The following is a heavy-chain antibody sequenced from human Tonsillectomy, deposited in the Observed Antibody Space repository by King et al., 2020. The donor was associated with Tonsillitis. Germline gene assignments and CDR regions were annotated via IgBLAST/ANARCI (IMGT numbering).Heavy chain of an antibody. D-gene: IGHD2-8*02. Sequence: VQLVESGGGLVKPGGSLRLSCAASGFTFSNAWMSWVRQAPGKGLEWVCRIKSKMDGGTTEYPAPVKVRFTISRYDSKNTLYLHMNSLKTEDTAVYSCTTEGVVYAFRAFDIWGQGTMVTVSS. CDR2: IKSKMDGGTT. CDR3: TTEGVVYAFRAFDI. CDR1: GFTFSNAW. J-gene: IGHJ3*02. V-gene: IGHV3-15*01.